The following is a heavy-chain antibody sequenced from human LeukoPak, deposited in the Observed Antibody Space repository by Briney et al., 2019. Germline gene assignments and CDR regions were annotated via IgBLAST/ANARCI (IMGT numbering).Heavy chain of an antibody. CDR3: TTAPTRDWLPYFHY. V-gene: IGHV3-15*01. CDR2: ISAGGTT. Sequence: GGSLRLSCAVPGLTFSDAWMVWVRQAPGKGLEWVARISAGGTTHYAAPVNARFIASRDDSKATVYLQMNSLTTEDTAVYYCTTAPTRDWLPYFHYWGQGTLVTVSS. CDR1: GLTFSDAW. J-gene: IGHJ4*02. D-gene: IGHD5-12*01.